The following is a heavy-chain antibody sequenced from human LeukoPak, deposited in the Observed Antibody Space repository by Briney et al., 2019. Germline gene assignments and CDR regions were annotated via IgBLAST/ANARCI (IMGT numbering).Heavy chain of an antibody. J-gene: IGHJ3*02. V-gene: IGHV4-34*01. Sequence: SETLSLTCALYGGSFSGYYWSWIRQPPGKGLEWVGEINHSGSTNYNPSLKSRVTISVDTSKNQFSLKLSSVTAADTAVYYCARVLIGRQYAFDIWGQGKMVTVSS. CDR2: INHSGST. CDR3: ARVLIGRQYAFDI. D-gene: IGHD4-4*01. CDR1: GGSFSGYY.